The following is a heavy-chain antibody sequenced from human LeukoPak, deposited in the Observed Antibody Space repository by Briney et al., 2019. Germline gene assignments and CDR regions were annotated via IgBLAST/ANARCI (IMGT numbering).Heavy chain of an antibody. J-gene: IGHJ4*02. CDR3: ARDGLRLGELSQF. CDR1: GFTFRSYA. V-gene: IGHV3-23*01. Sequence: GGSLRLSCAASGFTFRSYAMSWSARLQGRGWSGSQLSGSGDSTYYGDSVKGRFTISRDNSKNTLYLQMNSLRAEDTAVYYCARDGLRLGELSQFGGQGTLVTVSS. D-gene: IGHD3-16*02. CDR2: SGSGDST.